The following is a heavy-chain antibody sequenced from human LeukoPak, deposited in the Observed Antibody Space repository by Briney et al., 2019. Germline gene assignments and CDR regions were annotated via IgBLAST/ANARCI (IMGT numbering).Heavy chain of an antibody. V-gene: IGHV4-34*01. CDR3: ARGYIGGGMDV. CDR2: INHSGST. CDR1: GGSFSGYY. Sequence: SETLSLTCAVYGGSFSGYYWSWIRQPPGKGLEWIGEINHSGSTNYNPSLKSRVTISVDTSKNQFSLKLSSVTAADPAVYYCARGYIGGGMDVWGQGTTVTVSS. J-gene: IGHJ6*02. D-gene: IGHD2-15*01.